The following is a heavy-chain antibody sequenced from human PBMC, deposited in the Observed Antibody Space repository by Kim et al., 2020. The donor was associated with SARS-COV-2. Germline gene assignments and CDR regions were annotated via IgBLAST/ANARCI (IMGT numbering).Heavy chain of an antibody. D-gene: IGHD1-1*01. J-gene: IGHJ3*02. CDR2: IRSKVNGYAT. Sequence: GGSLRLSCGASGFTFSDSAMHWVRRASGKGLEWVGRIRSKVNGYATAYSASVRGRFTISRDDSRNTAYLQMNSLKTEDTAVYDCTRGPGTTLAFWDAFD. CDR3: TRGPGTTLAFWDAFD. V-gene: IGHV3-73*01. CDR1: GFTFSDSA.